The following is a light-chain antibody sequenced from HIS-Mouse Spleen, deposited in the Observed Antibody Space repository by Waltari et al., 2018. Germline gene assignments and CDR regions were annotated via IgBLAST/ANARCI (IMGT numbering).Light chain of an antibody. CDR2: EVS. CDR3: SSYTSSSTKGV. Sequence: QSALTQPASVSGSPGQSITISCTGTSSDVGVYNYVSCYQQHPGKAPKLMIYEVSNRPSGVSNRFSGSKSGNTASLTISGLQAEDEADYYCSSYTSSSTKGVFGGGTKLTVL. CDR1: SSDVGVYNY. V-gene: IGLV2-14*01. J-gene: IGLJ3*02.